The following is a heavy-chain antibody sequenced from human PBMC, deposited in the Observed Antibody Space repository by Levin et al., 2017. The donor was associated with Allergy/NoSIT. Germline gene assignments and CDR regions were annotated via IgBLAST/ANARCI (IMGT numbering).Heavy chain of an antibody. CDR1: GGTFSSYA. J-gene: IGHJ4*02. CDR2: IIPIFGTA. V-gene: IGHV1-69*13. CDR3: ASEPFLGHCSRISCYYDY. D-gene: IGHD2-2*01. Sequence: SVKVSCKASGGTFSSYAISWVRQAPGQGLEWMGRIIPIFGTANYSQKFQGRVTITADESTSTAYMELSSLRSEDTAVYYCASEPFLGHCSRISCYYDYWGQGTLVTVSS.